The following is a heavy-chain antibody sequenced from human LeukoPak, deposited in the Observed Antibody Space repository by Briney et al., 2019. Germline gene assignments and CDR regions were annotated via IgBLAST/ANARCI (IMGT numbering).Heavy chain of an antibody. D-gene: IGHD3-3*01. J-gene: IGHJ4*02. V-gene: IGHV3-66*01. Sequence: GGSLRLSCAASGFTFSDYSMNWVRQAPGKGLEWVSVIYSGGSTYYADSVKGRFTISRDNSKNTLYLQMNSLRAEDTAVYYCARAAEGVWSGYYFDYWGQGTLVTVSS. CDR1: GFTFSDYS. CDR3: ARAAEGVWSGYYFDY. CDR2: IYSGGST.